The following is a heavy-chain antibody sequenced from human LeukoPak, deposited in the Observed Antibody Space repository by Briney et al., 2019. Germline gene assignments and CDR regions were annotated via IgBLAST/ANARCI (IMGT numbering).Heavy chain of an antibody. Sequence: GGSLRLSCAASGFTVSSNYMSWVRQAPGKGLEWVSSISSSSSYIYYADSVKGRFTISRDNAKNSLYLQMNSLRAEDTAVYYCARGGRKYYYDSSGYYYKYWGQGTLVTVSS. CDR3: ARGGRKYYYDSSGYYYKY. CDR2: ISSSSSYI. CDR1: GFTVSSNY. J-gene: IGHJ4*02. V-gene: IGHV3-21*01. D-gene: IGHD3-22*01.